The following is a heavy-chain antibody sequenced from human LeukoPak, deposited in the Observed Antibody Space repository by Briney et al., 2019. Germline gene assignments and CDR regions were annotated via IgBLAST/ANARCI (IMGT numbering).Heavy chain of an antibody. CDR2: ISGSDGST. CDR1: GFTFSSYA. J-gene: IGHJ4*02. D-gene: IGHD3-9*01. Sequence: GGSLRLSCAASGFTFSSYAMSWARQATGKGLKWVSGISGSDGSTNYADSVKGRFTISRENSKNTLYLQMNSLRAEDTAVYYCARVEDYDILTGFGYWGQGTLVTVSS. V-gene: IGHV3-23*01. CDR3: ARVEDYDILTGFGY.